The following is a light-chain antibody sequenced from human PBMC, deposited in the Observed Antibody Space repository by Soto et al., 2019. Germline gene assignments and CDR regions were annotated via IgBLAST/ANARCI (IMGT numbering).Light chain of an antibody. CDR1: QGISSY. J-gene: IGKJ2*01. CDR3: QQVNSFPQT. V-gene: IGKV1-9*01. CDR2: AAS. Sequence: DIQLTQSPSFLSASIGDRVTITCRASQGISSYLAWYQQKPGKAPKLLIYAASTLQSGVPSRFSGSGSGTEFTLTISSLQPEDLATYYCQQVNSFPQTFGQGTNLE.